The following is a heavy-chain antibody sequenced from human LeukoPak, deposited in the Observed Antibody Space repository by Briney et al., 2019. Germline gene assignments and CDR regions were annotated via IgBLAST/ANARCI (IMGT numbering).Heavy chain of an antibody. CDR2: IKQDGSEK. J-gene: IGHJ4*02. CDR1: GFTFSSYW. D-gene: IGHD3-10*01. V-gene: IGHV3-7*01. CDR3: ARESVLWFGELASFDY. Sequence: GGSLRLSCAASGFTFSSYWMSWVRQAPGKGLEWVANIKQDGSEKYYVDSVKGRFTISRDNAKNSLYLQMNSLRAEDTAVYYCARESVLWFGELASFDYWGQGTLVTVSS.